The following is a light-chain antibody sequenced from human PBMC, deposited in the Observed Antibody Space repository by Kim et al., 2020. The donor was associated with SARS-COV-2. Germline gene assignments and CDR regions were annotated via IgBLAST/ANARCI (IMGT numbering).Light chain of an antibody. CDR3: QQLNSYPLT. J-gene: IGKJ4*01. V-gene: IGKV1-9*01. CDR2: AAS. Sequence: SASVGDRVTITCRASQGISSSVGWYQQKPGKAPKLLIYAASTLPRGVPSRFSGSGSGTEVTLTISSLQPEDFATYHCQQLNSYPLTFGGGTKLEI. CDR1: QGISSS.